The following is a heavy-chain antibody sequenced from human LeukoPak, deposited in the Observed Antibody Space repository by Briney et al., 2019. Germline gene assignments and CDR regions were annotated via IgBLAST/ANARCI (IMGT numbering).Heavy chain of an antibody. CDR1: GFTFSSYW. V-gene: IGHV3-74*01. Sequence: GGSLRLSCAASGFTFSSYWMHWVRQAPGKGLVWVSRINSDGSSTSYADSVKGRFTISRDSAKNTLYLQMNSLRAEDTAVYYCQEVLWFGEYYMDVWGKGTTVTVSS. CDR3: QEVLWFGEYYMDV. CDR2: INSDGSST. D-gene: IGHD3-10*01. J-gene: IGHJ6*03.